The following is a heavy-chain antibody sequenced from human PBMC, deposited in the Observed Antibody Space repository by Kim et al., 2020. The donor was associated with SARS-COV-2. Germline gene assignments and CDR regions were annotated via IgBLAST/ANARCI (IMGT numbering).Heavy chain of an antibody. Sequence: SDSGGRTHYADSGKGRFTISRDNSKNTLYLQLNSLRAEDTAVYYCSASDYWGQGTLVTVSS. J-gene: IGHJ4*02. V-gene: IGHV3-23*01. CDR2: SDSGGRT. CDR3: SASDY.